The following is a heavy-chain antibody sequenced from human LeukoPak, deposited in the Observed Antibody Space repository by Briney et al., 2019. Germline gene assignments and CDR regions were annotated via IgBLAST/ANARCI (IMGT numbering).Heavy chain of an antibody. CDR3: ARAPSYYYGSGSYYFDY. V-gene: IGHV4-59*01. Sequence: PSETLSLTCTVSGGSISSYYWSWIRQPPGKGLEWIGYIYYSGSTNYNPSLKSRVTTSVDTSKNQFSLKLSSVTAADTAVYYCARAPSYYYGSGSYYFDYWGQGTLVTVSS. D-gene: IGHD3-10*01. CDR2: IYYSGST. J-gene: IGHJ4*02. CDR1: GGSISSYY.